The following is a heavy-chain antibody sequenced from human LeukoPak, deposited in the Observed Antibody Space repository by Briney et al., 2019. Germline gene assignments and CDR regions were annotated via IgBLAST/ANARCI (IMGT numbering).Heavy chain of an antibody. CDR2: ITTSDTTI. Sequence: GGSLRLSCAASGFPFSDYYMSWIRQAPGKGLEWISYITTSDTTIYYADSVKGRFTISRDNAKNSLYLQMNSLRAEDTAVYYCASDDMLERPSFDIWGQGTMVTVSS. D-gene: IGHD1-1*01. V-gene: IGHV3-11*01. CDR3: ASDDMLERPSFDI. CDR1: GFPFSDYY. J-gene: IGHJ3*02.